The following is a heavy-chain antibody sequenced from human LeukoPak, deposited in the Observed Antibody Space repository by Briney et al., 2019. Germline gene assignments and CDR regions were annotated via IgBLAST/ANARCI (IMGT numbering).Heavy chain of an antibody. Sequence: GGSLRLSCAASGFTFSDYYMSWIRQAPGRGLEWVSYISTGSSYTNYADSVKGRFTISRDNAKNSLYLQENSQTGVYTTLYYCARAEGGPATAIYWGQGTLVTVSS. CDR1: GFTFSDYY. D-gene: IGHD2-21*02. CDR3: ARAEGGPATAIY. J-gene: IGHJ4*02. CDR2: ISTGSSYT. V-gene: IGHV3-11*05.